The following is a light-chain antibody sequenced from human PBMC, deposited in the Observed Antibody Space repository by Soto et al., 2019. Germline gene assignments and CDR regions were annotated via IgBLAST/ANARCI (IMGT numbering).Light chain of an antibody. V-gene: IGLV4-69*01. CDR2: LNSDGSH. CDR3: QTWGTGIVV. Sequence: QSVLTQSPSASASLGASVKLTCTLSSGHSSYAIAWHQQQPEKGPRYWMKLNSDGSHSKGDGIPDRFSGSSSGAERHLTISSLQSEDEADYYCQTWGTGIVVFGGGTKLTVL. CDR1: SGHSSYA. J-gene: IGLJ2*01.